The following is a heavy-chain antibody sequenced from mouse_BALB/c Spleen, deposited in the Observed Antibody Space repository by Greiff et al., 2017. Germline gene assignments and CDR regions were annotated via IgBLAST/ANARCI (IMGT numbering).Heavy chain of an antibody. CDR1: GYSFTGYN. D-gene: IGHD2-3*01. CDR2: IDPYNGGT. CDR3: ASCDGYYVDD. V-gene: IGHV1S135*01. Sequence: VQLQQSGPELEKPGASVKISCKASGYSFTGYNMNWVKQSNGKSLEWIGYIDPYNGGTSYNQKFKGKATLTVDKSSSTAYMHLNSLTSEDSAVYYCASCDGYYVDDWGQGTTLTVSS. J-gene: IGHJ2*01.